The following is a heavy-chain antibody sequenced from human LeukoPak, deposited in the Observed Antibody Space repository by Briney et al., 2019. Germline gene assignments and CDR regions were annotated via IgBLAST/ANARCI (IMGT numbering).Heavy chain of an antibody. V-gene: IGHV3-23*01. CDR1: TFAFSSYA. J-gene: IGHJ3*01. CDR3: TKDPNGDYVGAFDF. Sequence: GGSLRLSCAASTFAFSSYAMTWVRQAPGKGLEWVSSITATGGISYADSVKGRFTISRDNSKSTLSLQMNSLRAEDTAVYYCTKDPNGDYVGAFDFWGQGTMDTVSS. D-gene: IGHD3-16*01. CDR2: ITATGGI.